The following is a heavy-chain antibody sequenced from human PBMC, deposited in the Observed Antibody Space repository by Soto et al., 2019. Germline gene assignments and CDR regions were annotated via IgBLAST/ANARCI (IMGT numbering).Heavy chain of an antibody. J-gene: IGHJ6*03. CDR2: IRAYNGNT. V-gene: IGHV1-18*01. Sequence: QVQLLQSGAEVKKPGASVKVSCKASGYTFTNYGITWVRQAPGQGLEWMGWIRAYNGNTHYTQRLQGRVTMTTDTSTSTAYMELRGLRSDDTAVYYCARVPQLVGYFYYYMDVWGKGTTVTVSS. CDR1: GYTFTNYG. CDR3: ARVPQLVGYFYYYMDV. D-gene: IGHD6-6*01.